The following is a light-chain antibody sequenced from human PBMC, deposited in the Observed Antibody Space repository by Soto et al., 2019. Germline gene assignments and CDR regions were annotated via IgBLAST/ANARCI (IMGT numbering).Light chain of an antibody. CDR3: QQYDNSLT. Sequence: DIQMTQSPSSLSASVGDRVTITCQASQAISNYLNWYQQKLGKAPKLLIYDASNLETGVPSRFSGSGSGTHFTFTISTLQPEDIATYYCQQYDNSLTFGGGTKVEIK. J-gene: IGKJ4*01. CDR1: QAISNY. V-gene: IGKV1-33*01. CDR2: DAS.